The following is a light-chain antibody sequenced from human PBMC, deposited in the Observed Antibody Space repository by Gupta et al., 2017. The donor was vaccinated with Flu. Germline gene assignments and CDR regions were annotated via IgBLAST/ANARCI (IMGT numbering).Light chain of an antibody. V-gene: IGLV2-8*01. CDR2: EVS. CDR1: SSDIGGYNY. J-gene: IGLJ2*01. CDR3: NSYAGSNNMI. Sequence: QSALTQPPSASGSPGQSVTLSCTGTSSDIGGYNYVSWYQQHPDKAPKLIIYEVSKRPSGVPDRFSGSKSGNTASLTVSGLQAEDEADYYCNSYAGSNNMIFGGGTKLTVL.